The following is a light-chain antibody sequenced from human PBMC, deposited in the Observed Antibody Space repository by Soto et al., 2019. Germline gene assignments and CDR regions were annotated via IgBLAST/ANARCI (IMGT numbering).Light chain of an antibody. Sequence: QSALTQPASVSGSPGQSITISCTGTSRDVGFYNYVSWYQHHPGKAPKLMIYDVNHRPSGVSNRFSGSKSGNTASLTISGLQVEDEADYYCSSYGGASAPVLFGGGTQLTVL. CDR1: SRDVGFYNY. V-gene: IGLV2-14*03. CDR2: DVN. J-gene: IGLJ3*02. CDR3: SSYGGASAPVL.